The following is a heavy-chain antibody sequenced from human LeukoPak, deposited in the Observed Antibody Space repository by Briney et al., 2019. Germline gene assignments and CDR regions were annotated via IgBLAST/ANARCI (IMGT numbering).Heavy chain of an antibody. CDR2: ITSGGTTI. D-gene: IGHD6-19*01. V-gene: IGHV3-48*01. Sequence: GGSLRLSCAASGFTFRTYNMNWVRQAPGKGLEWVSYITSGGTTIYYADSVKGRFTISRDNAKNSLYLQMNSLRAEDTAVYYCARHLAVAVSMDAFDIWGQGTMVTVSS. CDR3: ARHLAVAVSMDAFDI. CDR1: GFTFRTYN. J-gene: IGHJ3*02.